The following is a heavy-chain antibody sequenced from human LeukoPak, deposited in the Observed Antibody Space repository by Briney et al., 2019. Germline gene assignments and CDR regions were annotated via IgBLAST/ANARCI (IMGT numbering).Heavy chain of an antibody. Sequence: SETLSLTCTVSGGSISSSSYYWGWIRQPPGKGLEWIGSIYYSGSTYYNPSLKSRVTMSVDTSKNQFSLKLSSVTAADTAVYYCARDYSILDAFDIWGQGTMVTVSS. V-gene: IGHV4-39*07. J-gene: IGHJ3*02. CDR1: GGSISSSSYY. CDR3: ARDYSILDAFDI. CDR2: IYYSGST. D-gene: IGHD4-11*01.